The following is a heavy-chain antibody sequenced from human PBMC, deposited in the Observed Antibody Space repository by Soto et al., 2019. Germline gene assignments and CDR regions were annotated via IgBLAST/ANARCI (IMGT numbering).Heavy chain of an antibody. CDR1: GGTFSSYA. Sequence: QVQLVQSGAEVKKPGSSVKVSCKASGGTFSSYAISWVRQAPGQGLEWMGGIIPIFGTANYAQKFQGRVTITADESTSTAYMELSSLRSEDTAVYYCARLSDSIVVVRAAFDYWGQGTLVTVSS. D-gene: IGHD2-2*01. V-gene: IGHV1-69*01. CDR3: ARLSDSIVVVRAAFDY. CDR2: IIPIFGTA. J-gene: IGHJ4*02.